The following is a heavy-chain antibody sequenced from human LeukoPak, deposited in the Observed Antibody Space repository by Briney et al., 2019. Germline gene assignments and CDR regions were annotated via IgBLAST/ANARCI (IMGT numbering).Heavy chain of an antibody. CDR2: ISYSGST. CDR1: GGSVTTYY. Sequence: PSETLSLTCTVSGGSVTTYYWSWIRQPPGKGLEWVGYISYSGSTYYNPSLESRVTISVDTSKNQFSLKLSSVTAADTAVYYCARGLRNYFDSSATPRVDYWGQGTLVTVSS. D-gene: IGHD3-22*01. J-gene: IGHJ4*02. V-gene: IGHV4-59*02. CDR3: ARGLRNYFDSSATPRVDY.